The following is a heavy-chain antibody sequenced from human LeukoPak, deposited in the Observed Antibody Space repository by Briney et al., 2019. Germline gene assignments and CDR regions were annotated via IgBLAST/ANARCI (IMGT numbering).Heavy chain of an antibody. D-gene: IGHD3-22*01. CDR3: ARENDGSGYYHPSFDY. J-gene: IGHJ4*02. Sequence: SVKVSCKASGGTFSSYAISWVRQAPGQGLEWMGGIIPIFGTANYAQKFQGRVTITADESTSTAYMELSSLRSEDTAVYYCARENDGSGYYHPSFDYWGQGTLVTVSS. CDR1: GGTFSSYA. CDR2: IIPIFGTA. V-gene: IGHV1-69*13.